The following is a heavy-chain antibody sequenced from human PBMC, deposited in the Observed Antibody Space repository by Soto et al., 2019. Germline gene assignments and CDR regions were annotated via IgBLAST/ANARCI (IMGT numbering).Heavy chain of an antibody. CDR3: AKDRSYCSGDRSQRIHAFDF. Sequence: QGNLVESGGGVVQPGRSLRLFCVASGFTFSNHPRHWVRQAPGKGLEGVAVVSYDGSTKYYADCVKGRFPISRDKSTIAPYLTTNSLRTDDTSIYYCAKDRSYCSGDRSQRIHAFDFWGQGTMVTVSS. V-gene: IGHV3-30-3*01. D-gene: IGHD2-15*01. CDR2: VSYDGSTK. J-gene: IGHJ3*01. CDR1: GFTFSNHP.